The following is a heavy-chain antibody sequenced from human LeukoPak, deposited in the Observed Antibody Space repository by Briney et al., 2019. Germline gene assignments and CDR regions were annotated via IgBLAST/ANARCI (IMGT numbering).Heavy chain of an antibody. CDR2: ISAYNGNT. V-gene: IGHV1-18*04. J-gene: IGHJ4*02. CDR3: ARYLSLSSYYGSVSPGDY. Sequence: ASVTVSCKASGYTFTSYGISWVRQAPGQGLEWMGWISAYNGNTNYAQKLQGRVTMTTDTSTSTAYMELRSLRSDDTAVYYCARYLSLSSYYGSVSPGDYWGQGTLVTVSS. D-gene: IGHD3-10*01. CDR1: GYTFTSYG.